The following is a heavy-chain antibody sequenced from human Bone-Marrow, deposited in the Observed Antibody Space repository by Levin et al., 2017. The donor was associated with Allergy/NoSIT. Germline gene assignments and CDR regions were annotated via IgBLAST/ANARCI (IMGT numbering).Heavy chain of an antibody. D-gene: IGHD4-23*01. CDR3: ARATVVTCFDP. V-gene: IGHV4-59*01. CDR2: IYYSGST. Sequence: PSETLSLTCTVSGGSISSYYWSWIRQPPGKGLEWIGYIYYSGSTNYTPSLKSRVTISVDTSKTQFSLKLSSVTAADTAVYYCARATVVTCFDPWGQGTLVTVSS. CDR1: GGSISSYY. J-gene: IGHJ5*02.